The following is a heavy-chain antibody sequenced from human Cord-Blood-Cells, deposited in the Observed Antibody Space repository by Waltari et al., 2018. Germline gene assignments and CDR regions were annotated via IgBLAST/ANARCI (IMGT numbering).Heavy chain of an antibody. CDR2: CDPEDGET. D-gene: IGHD2-15*01. J-gene: IGHJ6*03. CDR1: GYTLTELS. Sequence: QVQLVQSGAEVKKPGASVKVSCKVSGYTLTELSMNWVRQAPGQGLEWMWCCDPEDGETIYAQKCQGRDTMTEDTATAPAYMELSSLRSEDTAVYYCATGVVVVAATHYYYYMDVWGNGTTVTVSS. V-gene: IGHV1-24*01. CDR3: ATGVVVVAATHYYYYMDV.